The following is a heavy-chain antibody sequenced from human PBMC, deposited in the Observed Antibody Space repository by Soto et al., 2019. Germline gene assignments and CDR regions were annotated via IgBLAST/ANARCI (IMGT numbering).Heavy chain of an antibody. Sequence: PGGSLRLSCRTSGFAFNSYAMHWVRQAPGKGLKWVAVISYDGSNKYYADSVKGRFTISRDNSKNTLYLQMNSLRAEDTAVYYCARARILEWLSTSDPWGQGTLVTVSS. CDR1: GFAFNSYA. CDR3: ARARILEWLSTSDP. V-gene: IGHV3-30*19. CDR2: ISYDGSNK. D-gene: IGHD3-3*01. J-gene: IGHJ5*02.